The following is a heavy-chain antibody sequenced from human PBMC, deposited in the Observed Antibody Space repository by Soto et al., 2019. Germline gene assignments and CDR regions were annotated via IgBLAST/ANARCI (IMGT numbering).Heavy chain of an antibody. J-gene: IGHJ5*02. Sequence: SETLSLTCTVSGGSISSHYWSWIRQPPGKRLEWIGYVHNSGSTNYNPSLKSRVTTAVDTSKNQFSLRLSSVTAADTAVYYCARVLDGGWFDPWGQGTLVTVSS. CDR2: VHNSGST. V-gene: IGHV4-59*08. CDR3: ARVLDGGWFDP. D-gene: IGHD3-3*01. CDR1: GGSISSHY.